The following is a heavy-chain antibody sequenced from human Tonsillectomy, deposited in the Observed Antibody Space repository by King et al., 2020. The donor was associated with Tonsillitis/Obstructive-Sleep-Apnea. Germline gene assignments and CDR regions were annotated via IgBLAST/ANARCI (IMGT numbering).Heavy chain of an antibody. CDR3: ARVEESRYCSSTSCYYYYYMDV. Sequence: VQLQQWGAVLLKPSETLSLTCAVYCGSFIGYYGSWIRQPPGKGLEWIGEINHSGSTNYNPSLKSRVTISVDTSKNQFSLKLSSVTAADTAVYYCARVEESRYCSSTSCYYYYYMDV. V-gene: IGHV4-34*01. D-gene: IGHD2-2*01. CDR1: CGSFIGYY. J-gene: IGHJ6*03. CDR2: INHSGST.